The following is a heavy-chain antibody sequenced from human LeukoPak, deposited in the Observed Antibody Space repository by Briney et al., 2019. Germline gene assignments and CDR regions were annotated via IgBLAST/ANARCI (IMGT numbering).Heavy chain of an antibody. CDR3: ARDLSYYDSSGDFDY. CDR1: GYTFTGYY. D-gene: IGHD3-22*01. V-gene: IGHV1-2*02. Sequence: GASVKVSCKASGYTFTGYYMHWVRQAPGQGLEWMGWINPNSGGTNYAQKVQGRVTMTRDTSISTAYMELSRLRSDDTAVYYCARDLSYYDSSGDFDYWGQGTLVTVSS. CDR2: INPNSGGT. J-gene: IGHJ4*02.